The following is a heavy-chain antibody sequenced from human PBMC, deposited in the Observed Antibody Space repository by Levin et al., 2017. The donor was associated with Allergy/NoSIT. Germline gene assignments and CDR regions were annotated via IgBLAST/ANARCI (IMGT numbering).Heavy chain of an antibody. CDR3: ARGTMVRGLSASYYMDV. D-gene: IGHD3-10*01. V-gene: IGHV4-34*01. J-gene: IGHJ6*03. CDR2: INHSGST. CDR1: GGSFSGYY. Sequence: SQTLSLTCAVYGGSFSGYYWSWIRQPPGKGLEWIGEINHSGSTNYNPSLKSRVTISLDTSKNQFSLKLSSVTAADTAVYYCARGTMVRGLSASYYMDVWGKGTTVTVSS.